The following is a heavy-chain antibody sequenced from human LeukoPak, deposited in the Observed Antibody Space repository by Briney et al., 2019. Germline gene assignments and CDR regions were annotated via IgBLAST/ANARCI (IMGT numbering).Heavy chain of an antibody. V-gene: IGHV4-59*01. CDR2: IYYSGST. CDR3: ARAAGYYDSSGYPQLWGFDI. Sequence: SETLSLTCTVSGGSISSYYWSWIRQPPGKGLEWIGYIYYSGSTKYNPSLKSRVTISVDTSKNQFSLKLSSVTAADTAVYYCARAAGYYDSSGYPQLWGFDIWGQGTMVTVSS. J-gene: IGHJ3*02. D-gene: IGHD3-22*01. CDR1: GGSISSYY.